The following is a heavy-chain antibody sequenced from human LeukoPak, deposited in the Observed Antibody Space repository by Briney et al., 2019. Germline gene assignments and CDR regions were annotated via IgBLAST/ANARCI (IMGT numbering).Heavy chain of an antibody. V-gene: IGHV1-18*04. D-gene: IGHD5-18*01. CDR3: ARALLTARGYSATDDY. J-gene: IGHJ4*02. CDR1: GYTFTGYY. Sequence: ASVKVSCKASGYTFTGYYMHWVRQAPGQGLEWMGWISAYNGDTNYARKLQGRVTMTTDTSTSTAYMELRSLRSDDTAVYYCARALLTARGYSATDDYWGQGTLLTVSS. CDR2: ISAYNGDT.